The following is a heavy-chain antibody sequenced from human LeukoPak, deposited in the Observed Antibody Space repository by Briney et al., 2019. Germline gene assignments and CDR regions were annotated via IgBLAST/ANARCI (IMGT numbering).Heavy chain of an antibody. CDR2: INPNSGGT. CDR3: ASTPGGWYYDIWYDY. J-gene: IGHJ4*02. CDR1: GYTFTGYY. D-gene: IGHD3-9*01. Sequence: ASVKVSCKASGYTFTGYYMHWVRQAPGQGLEWMGRINPNSGGTNYAQKFQGRITMTRDTSISTAYMELSRLRSDDTAVYYCASTPGGWYYDIWYDYWGQGTLVTVSS. V-gene: IGHV1-2*06.